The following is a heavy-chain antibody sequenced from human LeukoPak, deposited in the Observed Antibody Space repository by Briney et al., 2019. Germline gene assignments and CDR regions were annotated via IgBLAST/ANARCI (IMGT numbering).Heavy chain of an antibody. Sequence: SVKVSCKASGGTFSSYAISWVRQAPGQGLEWMGGIIPIFGTANYAQKFQGRVTITTDESTSTAYMELSSLRSEDTAVYYCARSVVVVPAADYYFDYWGQGTLVTVSS. CDR3: ARSVVVVPAADYYFDY. V-gene: IGHV1-69*05. CDR1: GGTFSSYA. J-gene: IGHJ4*02. CDR2: IIPIFGTA. D-gene: IGHD2-2*01.